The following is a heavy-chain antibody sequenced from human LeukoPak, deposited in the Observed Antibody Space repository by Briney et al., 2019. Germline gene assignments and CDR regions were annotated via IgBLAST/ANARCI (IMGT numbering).Heavy chain of an antibody. V-gene: IGHV3-64*01. CDR1: GFSFSSYA. CDR3: ATAVSPSGSYYYDY. CDR2: ISSNGGDT. D-gene: IGHD1-26*01. J-gene: IGHJ4*02. Sequence: GGSLRLSCAASGFSFSSYAMHWVRQAPGKGLEYVSAISSNGGDTYYANSVKGRFTISRDNSKNTLYLQMGSLRAEDMAIYYCATAVSPSGSYYYDYWGQGTLLTVSS.